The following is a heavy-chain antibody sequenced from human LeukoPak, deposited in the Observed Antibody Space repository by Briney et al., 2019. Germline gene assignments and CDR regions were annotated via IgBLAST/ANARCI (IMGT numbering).Heavy chain of an antibody. V-gene: IGHV3-23*01. CDR2: ISGSGGST. CDR1: GFTFSSYA. CDR3: AKDLYYYDSSGYYLY. J-gene: IGHJ4*02. D-gene: IGHD3-22*01. Sequence: PGGSLRLSCAASGFTFSSYAMSWVRQAPGKGLEWVSAISGSGGSTYYADPVKGRFTISRDNSKNTLYLQMNSPRAEDTAVYYCAKDLYYYDSSGYYLYWGQGTLVTVSS.